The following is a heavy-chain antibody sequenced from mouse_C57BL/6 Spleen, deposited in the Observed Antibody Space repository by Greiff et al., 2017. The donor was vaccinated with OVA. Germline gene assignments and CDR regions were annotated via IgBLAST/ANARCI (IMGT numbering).Heavy chain of an antibody. J-gene: IGHJ2*01. CDR3: ARYYGSYDY. D-gene: IGHD1-1*01. Sequence: VQLQQSGPELVKPGASVKISCKASGYTFTDYYMNWVKQSHGKSLEWIGDINPNNGGTSYNQKFKGKATLTVDKSSSTAYMELRSLTSEDSAVYYCARYYGSYDYWGQGTTLTVSS. V-gene: IGHV1-26*01. CDR1: GYTFTDYY. CDR2: INPNNGGT.